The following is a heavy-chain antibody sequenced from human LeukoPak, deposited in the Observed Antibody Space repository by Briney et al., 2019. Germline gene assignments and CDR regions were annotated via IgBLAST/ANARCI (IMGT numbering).Heavy chain of an antibody. J-gene: IGHJ4*02. D-gene: IGHD3-10*01. CDR2: ISGSGGSV. CDR1: EFIFSNYY. CDR3: ATGGPHFYGSGTYYNLQSGDY. Sequence: PGGSLRLSCAASEFIFSNYYMMWIRQAPGKGLEWISYISGSGGSVYYADSVKGRFTISRDKAKKYLYLQRNSVRAEDTAVYHCATGGPHFYGSGTYYNLQSGDYCGQRILVTVSA. V-gene: IGHV3-11*01.